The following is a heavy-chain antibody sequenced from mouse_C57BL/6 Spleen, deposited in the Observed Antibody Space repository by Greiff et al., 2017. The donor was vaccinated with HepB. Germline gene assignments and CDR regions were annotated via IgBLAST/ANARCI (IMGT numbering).Heavy chain of an antibody. CDR2: INPYNGGT. D-gene: IGHD1-1*01. CDR3: ARGSGHYYGSSYGY. V-gene: IGHV1-19*01. CDR1: GYTFTDYY. Sequence: EVQLQQSGPVLVKPGASVKMSCKASGYTFTDYYMNWVKQSHGKSLEWIGVINPYNGGTSYNQKFKGKATLTVDKSSSTAYMELNSLTSEDSAVYYCARGSGHYYGSSYGYWGQGTTLTVSS. J-gene: IGHJ2*01.